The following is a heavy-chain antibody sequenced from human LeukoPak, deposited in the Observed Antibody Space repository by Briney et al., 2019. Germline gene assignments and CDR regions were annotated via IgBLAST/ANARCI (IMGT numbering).Heavy chain of an antibody. J-gene: IGHJ4*02. D-gene: IGHD5-18*01. CDR1: GGSISSYY. V-gene: IGHV4-4*07. CDR2: IYTSGST. CDR3: ARETWIQLSVYYFDY. Sequence: SETLSLTCTVSGGSISSYYWSWIRQPAGKGLEWIGRIYTSGSTNYNPSLKSRATMSVDTSKNQFSLKLSSVTAADTAVYYCARETWIQLSVYYFDYWGQGTLVTVSS.